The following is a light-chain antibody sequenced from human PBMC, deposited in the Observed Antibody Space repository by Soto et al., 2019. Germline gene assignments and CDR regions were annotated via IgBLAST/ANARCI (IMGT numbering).Light chain of an antibody. Sequence: QSALTQPASVSGSPGQSITISCTGTSSDVGAYNYVSWYRHHPGKAPKLMIFDVNSRPSGVSNRFSGSKSGNTASLTISGLQAEDEADYYCSSFTTSRTVVFGGGTELTVL. CDR2: DVN. CDR3: SSFTTSRTVV. CDR1: SSDVGAYNY. J-gene: IGLJ2*01. V-gene: IGLV2-14*03.